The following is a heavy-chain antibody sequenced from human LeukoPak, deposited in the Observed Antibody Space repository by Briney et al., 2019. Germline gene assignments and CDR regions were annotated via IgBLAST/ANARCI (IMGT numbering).Heavy chain of an antibody. Sequence: ASVKVSCKASGYTFTSYGISWVRQAPGQGLEWMGGIIPIFGTANYAQKFQGRVTITTDESTSTAYMELSSLRSEDTAVYYCARVPEHYYYYMDVWGKGTTVTVSS. D-gene: IGHD1-14*01. CDR2: IIPIFGTA. CDR3: ARVPEHYYYYMDV. J-gene: IGHJ6*03. CDR1: GYTFTSYG. V-gene: IGHV1-69*05.